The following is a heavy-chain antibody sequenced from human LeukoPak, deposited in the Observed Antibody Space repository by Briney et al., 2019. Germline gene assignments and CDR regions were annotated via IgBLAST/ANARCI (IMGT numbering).Heavy chain of an antibody. V-gene: IGHV1-2*02. CDR2: INPNSGGT. Sequence: ASVKVSCKASGYTFTGYYMHWVRQAPGQGLEWTGWINPNSGGTNYAQKFQGRVTMTRDTSISTAYMELSRLRSDDTAVYYCARGLYYYGSGSKSWFDPWGQGTLVTVSS. CDR3: ARGLYYYGSGSKSWFDP. J-gene: IGHJ5*02. CDR1: GYTFTGYY. D-gene: IGHD3-10*01.